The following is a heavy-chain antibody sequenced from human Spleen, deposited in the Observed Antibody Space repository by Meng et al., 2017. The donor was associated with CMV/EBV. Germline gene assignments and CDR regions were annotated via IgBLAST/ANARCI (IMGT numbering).Heavy chain of an antibody. J-gene: IGHJ5*02. CDR1: GGSFSGNY. Sequence: GSLRLSCDVSGGSFSGNYWTWIRQPPGKGLEWIGEINLRGRTSYNPSLKSRVTMSVDPSKNQFSLNLTSVTAADTAVYYCARLLPAAWYNWFDPWGPGTPVTVSS. CDR3: ARLLPAAWYNWFDP. D-gene: IGHD2-2*01. CDR2: INLRGRT. V-gene: IGHV4-34*01.